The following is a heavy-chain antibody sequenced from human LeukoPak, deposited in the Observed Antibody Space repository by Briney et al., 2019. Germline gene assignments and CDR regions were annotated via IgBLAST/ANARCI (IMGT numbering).Heavy chain of an antibody. V-gene: IGHV1-2*02. CDR1: GYTXTDYY. D-gene: IGHD3-22*01. Sequence: GASVKVSCKASGYTXTDYYMHWVRQAPGQGLEWLGWINPNSGSTNYAQKFQGRVTMTRDTSISTAYMELSRLRSDDTAVYYCAREYYDSSAYNQEAIDYWGQGTLVTVSS. J-gene: IGHJ4*02. CDR3: AREYYDSSAYNQEAIDY. CDR2: INPNSGST.